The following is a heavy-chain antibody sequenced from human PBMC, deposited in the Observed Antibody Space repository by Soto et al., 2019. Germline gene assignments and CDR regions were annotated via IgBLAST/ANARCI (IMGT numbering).Heavy chain of an antibody. D-gene: IGHD2-21*01. CDR3: TRGGDPYKTGH. CDR1: GGSISSYY. Sequence: SETLSLTCTVSGGSISSYYWSWIRQPPGKGLEWIGYIYYSGSTNYNPSLKGRVTMSVDTSKNQFSLKLTSVNTADTAIYYCTRGGDPYKTGHWGQGTLVTVPQ. CDR2: IYYSGST. V-gene: IGHV4-59*01. J-gene: IGHJ4*02.